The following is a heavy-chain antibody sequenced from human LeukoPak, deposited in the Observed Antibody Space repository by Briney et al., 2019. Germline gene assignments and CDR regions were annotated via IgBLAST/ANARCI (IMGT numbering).Heavy chain of an antibody. J-gene: IGHJ4*02. CDR1: GGSISSGGYS. D-gene: IGHD4-17*01. V-gene: IGHV4-30-2*01. CDR2: IYHSGST. CDR3: ASYGDSFDY. Sequence: PSETLSLTCAVSGGSISSGGYSWSWIRQPPGKGLEWIGYIYHSGSTYYNPSLKSRVTISEDRSKNQFSLKLSSVTAADTAVYYCASYGDSFDYWGQGTLVTVSS.